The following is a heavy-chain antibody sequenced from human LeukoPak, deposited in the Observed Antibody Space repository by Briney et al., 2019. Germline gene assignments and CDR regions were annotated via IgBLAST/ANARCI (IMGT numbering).Heavy chain of an antibody. CDR2: INHSGST. V-gene: IGHV4-34*01. D-gene: IGHD5-24*01. CDR3: ARVRRPRGYNVFDY. CDR1: GGSFSGYY. Sequence: SETLSLTCAVYGGSFSGYYWSWIRQPPGKGLEWIGEINHSGSTSYNPSLKSRVTISVDTSKNQFSLKLSSVTAADTAVYYCARVRRPRGYNVFDYWGQGTLVTVSS. J-gene: IGHJ4*02.